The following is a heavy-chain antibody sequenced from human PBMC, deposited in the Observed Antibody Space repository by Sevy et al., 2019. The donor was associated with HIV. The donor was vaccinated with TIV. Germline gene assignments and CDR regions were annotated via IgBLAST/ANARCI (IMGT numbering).Heavy chain of an antibody. CDR2: ISSSSSYI. J-gene: IGHJ4*02. D-gene: IGHD4-17*01. Sequence: GGSLRLSCAASGFTFSSYSMNWVHQAPGKGLDWVSSISSSSSYIYYADSVKGRFTISRDNAKNSLYLQMNSLRAEDTAVYYCARDLSYGDYFDYWGQGTLVTVSS. CDR3: ARDLSYGDYFDY. CDR1: GFTFSSYS. V-gene: IGHV3-21*01.